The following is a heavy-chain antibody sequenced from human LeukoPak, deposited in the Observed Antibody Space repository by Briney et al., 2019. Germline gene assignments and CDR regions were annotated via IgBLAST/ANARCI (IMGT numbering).Heavy chain of an antibody. V-gene: IGHV1-69*13. CDR2: IIPIFGTA. J-gene: IGHJ3*02. CDR1: GGTFSSYA. CDR3: ASRFNMIFGVVVRPWGAFDM. D-gene: IGHD3/OR15-3a*01. Sequence: SVKVSCKASGGTFSSYAISWVRQAPGQGLEWMGGIIPIFGTANYAQKFQGRVTITANESTSTAYMELSSLRSEDTAVYYCASRFNMIFGVVVRPWGAFDMWDQGTVVTVSS.